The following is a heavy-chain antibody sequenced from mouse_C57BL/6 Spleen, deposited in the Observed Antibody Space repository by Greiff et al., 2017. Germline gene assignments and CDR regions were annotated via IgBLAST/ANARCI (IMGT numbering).Heavy chain of an antibody. Sequence: VQLQQPGAELVMPGASVKMSCKASGYTFTSYWMNWVKQRPGQGLEWIGEIDPSDSYTNYNQKFKGKSTLAVDKYSSTAYMQLSSLTSADYAVYYCARVRAYTMDYWGQGTSVTVSS. D-gene: IGHD3-1*01. CDR2: IDPSDSYT. V-gene: IGHV1-69*01. CDR3: ARVRAYTMDY. J-gene: IGHJ4*01. CDR1: GYTFTSYW.